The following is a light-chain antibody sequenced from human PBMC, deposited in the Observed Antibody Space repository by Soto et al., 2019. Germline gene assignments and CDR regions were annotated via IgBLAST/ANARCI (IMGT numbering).Light chain of an antibody. CDR3: QSYDSSLREV. CDR2: GNS. CDR1: SSNIGAGYD. J-gene: IGLJ1*01. V-gene: IGLV1-40*01. Sequence: QALVTQPPSVSGAPGQRVTISCTGSSSNIGAGYDVHWYQQLPGTAPKLLIYGNSNRPSGVPDRFSGSKSGTSASLAITGLQAEDEADYYCQSYDSSLREVFGTGTKLTVL.